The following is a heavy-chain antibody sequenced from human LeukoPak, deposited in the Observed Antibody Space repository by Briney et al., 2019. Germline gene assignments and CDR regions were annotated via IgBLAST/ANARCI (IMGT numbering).Heavy chain of an antibody. CDR3: ARLVYSSSWNWFDP. D-gene: IGHD6-13*01. CDR2: IYYSGST. CDR1: GGSISSGGYY. J-gene: IGHJ5*02. Sequence: SQTLSLTCTVSGGSISSGGYYWSWIRQHPGKGLEWIGYIYYSGSTYYNPSLKSRVTISVDTSKNQFSLKLSSVTAAGTAVYYCARLVYSSSWNWFDPWGQGTLVTVSS. V-gene: IGHV4-31*03.